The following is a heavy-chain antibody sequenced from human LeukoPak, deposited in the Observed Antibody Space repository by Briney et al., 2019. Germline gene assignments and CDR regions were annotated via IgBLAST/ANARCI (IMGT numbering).Heavy chain of an antibody. CDR2: ISGSGGST. Sequence: GGSLRLSCAASGFTFSSYAMSWVRQAPGKGLEWVSAISGSGGSTYYADSVKGRFTISRDNAKNSLYLQMNSLRAEDTAVYYCARDWLHYYDSSGYYYGDAFDIWGQGTMVTVSS. V-gene: IGHV3-23*01. J-gene: IGHJ3*02. CDR3: ARDWLHYYDSSGYYYGDAFDI. CDR1: GFTFSSYA. D-gene: IGHD3-22*01.